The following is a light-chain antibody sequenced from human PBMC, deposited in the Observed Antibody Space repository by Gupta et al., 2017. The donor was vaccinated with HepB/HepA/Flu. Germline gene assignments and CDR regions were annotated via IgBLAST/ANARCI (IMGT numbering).Light chain of an antibody. Sequence: EIVMTQAPATLSAAPGERATLSCRASQSVSSNLAWSQQKPGQAPRLLIYGASTRATGIPARFSGSGSGTEFTLTISSLQSEDFAVYYCQQDNTWPRGSFGQGTKLEIK. V-gene: IGKV3-15*01. CDR2: GAS. CDR3: QQDNTWPRGS. CDR1: QSVSSN. J-gene: IGKJ2*03.